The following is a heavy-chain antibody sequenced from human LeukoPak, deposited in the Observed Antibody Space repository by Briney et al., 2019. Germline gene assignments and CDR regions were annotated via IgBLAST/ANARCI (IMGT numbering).Heavy chain of an antibody. J-gene: IGHJ5*02. Sequence: SETLSLTCTVSGGSISSNNYYWGWIRQPPGKGLEWIGSIYYSGSTYYNPSLKSRVTISVDTSKNQFSLKLSSVTAADTAVYYCARTPSSGWYWGIGDWFDPWGQGTLVTVSS. V-gene: IGHV4-39*01. D-gene: IGHD6-19*01. CDR2: IYYSGST. CDR1: GGSISSNNYY. CDR3: ARTPSSGWYWGIGDWFDP.